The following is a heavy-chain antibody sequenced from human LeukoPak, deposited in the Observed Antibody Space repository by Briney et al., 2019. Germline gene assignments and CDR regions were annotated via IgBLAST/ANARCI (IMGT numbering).Heavy chain of an antibody. V-gene: IGHV3-53*04. CDR3: AREGYYDILTGYRTGGMDV. Sequence: GGSLRLSCAASGFTVSSNYMSWVRQAPGKGPEWVSVIYSGGSTYYADSVKGRFTISRHNSKNTLYLQMNSLRAEDTAVYYCAREGYYDILTGYRTGGMDVWGQGTTVTVSS. D-gene: IGHD3-9*01. CDR2: IYSGGST. J-gene: IGHJ6*02. CDR1: GFTVSSNY.